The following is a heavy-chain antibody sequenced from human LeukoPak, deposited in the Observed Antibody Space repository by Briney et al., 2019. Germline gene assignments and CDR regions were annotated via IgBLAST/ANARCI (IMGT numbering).Heavy chain of an antibody. CDR2: IYYSGST. V-gene: IGHV4-59*08. J-gene: IGHJ4*02. CDR3: ARHDFLEYYFDY. CDR1: GGSISSYY. Sequence: SETLSLTCTVSGGSISSYYWSWIRQPPGKGLEWIGYIYYSGSTNYNPSLKSRVPISVDTSKNQFSLKLSSVTAADTAVYYCARHDFLEYYFDYWGQGTLVTVSS. D-gene: IGHD3-3*01.